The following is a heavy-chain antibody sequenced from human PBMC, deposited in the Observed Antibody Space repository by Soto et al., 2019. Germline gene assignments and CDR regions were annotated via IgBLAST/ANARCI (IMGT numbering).Heavy chain of an antibody. CDR3: AKDGGGIVVVVPTYGMDV. Sequence: GGSLRLSCAASGFTFSSYAMSWVRQAPGKGLEWVSAISGSGGSTYYADSVKGRFTISRDNSKNTLYLQMNSLRAEDTAVYYCAKDGGGIVVVVPTYGMDVWGQGTTVTVSS. D-gene: IGHD2-15*01. CDR2: ISGSGGST. V-gene: IGHV3-23*01. J-gene: IGHJ6*02. CDR1: GFTFSSYA.